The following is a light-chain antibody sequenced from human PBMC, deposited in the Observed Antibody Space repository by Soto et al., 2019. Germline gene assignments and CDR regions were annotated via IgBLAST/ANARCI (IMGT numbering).Light chain of an antibody. CDR2: DVR. CDR3: GSYTTISTYV. Sequence: QSVLTQPASVSGSPGQSITISCTGTSSDVGGYNYVSWYQQHPGKAPKLMIYDVRNRPSGVSNRFSGSKSVNTASLTISGLQAEDEADYYCGSYTTISTYVIGTGTKVTVL. V-gene: IGLV2-14*01. CDR1: SSDVGGYNY. J-gene: IGLJ1*01.